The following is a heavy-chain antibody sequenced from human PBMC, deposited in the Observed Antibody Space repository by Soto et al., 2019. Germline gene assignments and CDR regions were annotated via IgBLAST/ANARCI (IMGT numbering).Heavy chain of an antibody. CDR1: GLTFTDYW. CDR3: ASDRFRGTYYLRGVTYFFEE. D-gene: IGHD1-26*01. J-gene: IGHJ4*02. CDR2: IKQDESEK. V-gene: IGHV3-7*03. Sequence: PGGSLRLSCVTYGLTFTDYWMSWVRQAPGKGLEWVANIKQDESEKNYLDSVKGRFTISRDNAENSLYLQMNSLRAEDTAVYYCASDRFRGTYYLRGVTYFFEEWGQGAPVTV.